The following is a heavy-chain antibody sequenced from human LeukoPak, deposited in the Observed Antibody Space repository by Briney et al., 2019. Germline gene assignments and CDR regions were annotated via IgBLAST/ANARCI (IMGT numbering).Heavy chain of an antibody. CDR3: ARGDGYNYPFDY. V-gene: IGHV4-59*01. CDR2: IYYSGST. CDR1: GFSISSYY. Sequence: PSETLSLTCTVSGFSISSYYRSWIRQPPGKGLEWIGYIYYSGSTNYNPSLKSRGTITVDTSKNQFSLKLSSVTAADTAVYYCARGDGYNYPFDYWGQGTPVTVSS. D-gene: IGHD5-24*01. J-gene: IGHJ4*02.